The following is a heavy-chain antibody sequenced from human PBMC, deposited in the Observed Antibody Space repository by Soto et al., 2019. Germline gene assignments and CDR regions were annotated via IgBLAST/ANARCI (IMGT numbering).Heavy chain of an antibody. J-gene: IGHJ2*01. V-gene: IGHV1-18*01. CDR2: ISIEKGDT. Sequence: QVQVVQSGAEVKKPGASVKVACKASGYSFDTFGMSWVRQAPGQGLEWMGWISIEKGDTNSAQKFQDRVTMTTDTPTSTAYMGLSSLTSDDTAVYYCARCYCSVGSCFTCWHFDRWGRGTLVAVSS. CDR1: GYSFDTFG. D-gene: IGHD2-15*01. CDR3: ARCYCSVGSCFTCWHFDR.